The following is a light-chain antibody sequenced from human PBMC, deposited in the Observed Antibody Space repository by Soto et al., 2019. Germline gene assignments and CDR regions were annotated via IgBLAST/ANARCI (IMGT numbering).Light chain of an antibody. CDR3: QQYGTSPTWT. CDR2: NVS. CDR1: QTVTNNH. Sequence: EIVLTQSPDTLSLSPGGRATLSCRASQTVTNNHLAWYQQKPGQAPRLLIYNVSRRATGIPDRFSGSGSGTDFTLTISRLEPEDFAVYYCQQYGTSPTWTFCLGTRVEVK. V-gene: IGKV3-20*01. J-gene: IGKJ1*01.